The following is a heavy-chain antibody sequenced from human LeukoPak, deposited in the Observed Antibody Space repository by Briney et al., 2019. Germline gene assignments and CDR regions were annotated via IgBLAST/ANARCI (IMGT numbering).Heavy chain of an antibody. Sequence: PSETLSLTCAVYGGTFSGYNWNWIRQPPGKGLEWVGEINHSGSTNYIPSLGSRVTISVDTSKNQFSLKLSSVTAADTAVYYCARLKKYGSGSYYKPNYHYYMDVWGKGTTVTISS. CDR1: GGTFSGYN. D-gene: IGHD3-10*01. J-gene: IGHJ6*03. V-gene: IGHV4-34*01. CDR3: ARLKKYGSGSYYKPNYHYYMDV. CDR2: INHSGST.